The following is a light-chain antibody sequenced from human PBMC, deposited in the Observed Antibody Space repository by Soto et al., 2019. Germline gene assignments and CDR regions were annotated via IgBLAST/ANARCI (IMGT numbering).Light chain of an antibody. CDR2: EVT. CDR3: SSYTTTSTYV. Sequence: QSLRTESASVSGSPGQSITISCTGSSGDVGGYDYVSWYQQHPGKAPKFMIYEVTNRPSGVSHRFSGSKSGNTASLTISGLQAEDEADYYCSSYTTTSTYVFGTGTKV. J-gene: IGLJ1*01. CDR1: SGDVGGYDY. V-gene: IGLV2-14*01.